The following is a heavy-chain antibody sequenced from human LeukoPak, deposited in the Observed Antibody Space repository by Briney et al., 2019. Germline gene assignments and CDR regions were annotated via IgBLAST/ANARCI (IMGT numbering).Heavy chain of an antibody. D-gene: IGHD5-24*01. CDR2: IYTSGST. CDR3: ARGGYNSMGLYYYYYYYMDV. CDR1: GDSISSGDYY. J-gene: IGHJ6*03. V-gene: IGHV4-61*02. Sequence: PSQTLSLTCTVSGDSISSGDYYWSWIRQPAGKGLEWIGRIYTSGSTNYNPSLKSRVTMSVDTSKNQFSLKLSSVTAADTAVYYCARGGYNSMGLYYYYYYYMDVWGKGTTVTVSS.